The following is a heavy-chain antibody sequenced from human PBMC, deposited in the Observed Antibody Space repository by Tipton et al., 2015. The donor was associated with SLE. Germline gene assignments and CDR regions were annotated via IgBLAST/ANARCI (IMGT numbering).Heavy chain of an antibody. CDR2: IYTSGGT. CDR3: ARGIRIVGATHDAFDI. Sequence: TLSLTCTVSGGSISSGSYYWSWIRQPAGKGLEWIGHIYTSGGTNYNPSLKSRVTISVDTATNQFSLKLSSVTAADTAVYYCARGIRIVGATHDAFDIWGQGTMVTVSS. CDR1: GGSISSGSYY. D-gene: IGHD1-26*01. V-gene: IGHV4-61*09. J-gene: IGHJ3*02.